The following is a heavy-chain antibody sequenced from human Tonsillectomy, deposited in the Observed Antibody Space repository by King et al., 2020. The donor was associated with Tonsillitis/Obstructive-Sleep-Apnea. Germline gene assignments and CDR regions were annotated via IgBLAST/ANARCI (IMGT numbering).Heavy chain of an antibody. J-gene: IGHJ3*02. CDR1: GYSFTSYW. CDR3: ASAIWHYYDSSGSSGAFDI. Sequence: VQLVQSGAEVKKPGESLKISCKGSGYSFTSYWIGWVRQMPGKGLEWMGIIYPGDSDTRYSPSFQGQVTISADKSISTAYLQWSSLKASDTAMYYCASAIWHYYDSSGSSGAFDIWGQGTMVTVSS. D-gene: IGHD3-22*01. V-gene: IGHV5-51*03. CDR2: IYPGDSDT.